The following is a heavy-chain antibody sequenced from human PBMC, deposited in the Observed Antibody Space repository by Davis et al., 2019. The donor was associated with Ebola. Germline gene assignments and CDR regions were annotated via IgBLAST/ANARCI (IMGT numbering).Heavy chain of an antibody. CDR3: AKRATVKVAGANYYNAMDV. D-gene: IGHD6-19*01. CDR2: IKQDGSDK. J-gene: IGHJ6*04. V-gene: IGHV3-7*03. CDR1: GFTFSSFW. Sequence: GESLKISCAASGFTFSSFWMSWVRQAPGKGLEWVANIKQDGSDKYYMDSVKGRFTVSRDNAKNSLYLQMNTLRAEDKAGFYCAKRATVKVAGANYYNAMDVWGKGTTVTVSS.